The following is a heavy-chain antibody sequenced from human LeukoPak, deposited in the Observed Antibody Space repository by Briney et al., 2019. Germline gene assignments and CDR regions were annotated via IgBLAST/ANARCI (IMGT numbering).Heavy chain of an antibody. CDR2: ISGSSIDR. CDR1: AFTFGDYY. D-gene: IGHD6-13*01. J-gene: IGHJ4*02. V-gene: IGHV3-11*03. CDR3: ACPYRSRFDY. Sequence: GGSLRLSCGASAFTFGDYYMSWIRQAPGKGLEWVSHISGSSIDRKYADSVKGRFTISWDNAKKSLYLEMNTLRAEDTAIYYCACPYRSRFDYWGQGTLVTVSS.